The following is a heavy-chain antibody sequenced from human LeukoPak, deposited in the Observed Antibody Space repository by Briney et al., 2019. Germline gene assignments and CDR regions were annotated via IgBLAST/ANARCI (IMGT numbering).Heavy chain of an antibody. CDR2: IKADGSGK. D-gene: IGHD5-24*01. V-gene: IGHV3-7*01. CDR3: ARDRGWQQFDY. J-gene: IGHJ4*01. Sequence: PGGSLRLSCAASGFTFSSYSMNWVRQAPGMGLERVANIKADGSGKYYVDSVRGRFSISRDNAKNSLYLELNSLRAEYTGVYFCARDRGWQQFDYWGQGTLVTVSS. CDR1: GFTFSSYS.